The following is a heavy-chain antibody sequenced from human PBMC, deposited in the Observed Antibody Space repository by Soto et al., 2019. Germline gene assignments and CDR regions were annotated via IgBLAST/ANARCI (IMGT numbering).Heavy chain of an antibody. J-gene: IGHJ6*02. CDR3: ARAMVPGFFYYYYGMDV. V-gene: IGHV3-33*01. D-gene: IGHD3-10*01. CDR2: IWYDGSNK. Sequence: QPGGSLRLSCAASGFTFSSYGMHWVRQAPGKGLEWVAVIWYDGSNKYYADSVKGRFTISRDNSKNTLYLQMNSLRAEDTAVYYCARAMVPGFFYYYYGMDVWGQGTTVTVSS. CDR1: GFTFSSYG.